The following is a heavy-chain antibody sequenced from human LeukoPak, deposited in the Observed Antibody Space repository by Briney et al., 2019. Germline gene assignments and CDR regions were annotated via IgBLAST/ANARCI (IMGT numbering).Heavy chain of an antibody. CDR2: INQDGSKK. CDR1: GFTFSSYW. V-gene: IGHV3-7*01. Sequence: GGSLRLSCAVSGFTFSSYWMSWVRQAPGKGLEWVASINQDGSKKYYVDSVKGRFTTSRDNAKNSLYLQMNSLRAEGTAVYYCARDHYYGSGSYDNYFYYGMDVWGQGTTVTVSS. CDR3: ARDHYYGSGSYDNYFYYGMDV. D-gene: IGHD3-10*01. J-gene: IGHJ6*02.